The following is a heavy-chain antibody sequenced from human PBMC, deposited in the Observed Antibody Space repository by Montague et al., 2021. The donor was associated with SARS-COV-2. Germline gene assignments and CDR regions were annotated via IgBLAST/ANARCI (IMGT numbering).Heavy chain of an antibody. J-gene: IGHJ6*02. V-gene: IGHV3-33*01. D-gene: IGHD2-2*02. Sequence: SLRLSCAASGFTFSSYGMHWVRQAPGKGLEWVAVIWYDGSNKYYADSAKGRFTISRDNSKNTLYLQMNSLRAEDTAVYYCARDLNPAIPVVWYYYYGIDVWGQGTTVTVSS. CDR2: IWYDGSNK. CDR1: GFTFSSYG. CDR3: ARDLNPAIPVVWYYYYGIDV.